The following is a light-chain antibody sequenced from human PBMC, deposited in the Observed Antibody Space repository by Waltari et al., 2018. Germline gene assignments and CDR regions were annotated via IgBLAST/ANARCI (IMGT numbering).Light chain of an antibody. V-gene: IGLV6-57*04. Sequence: NFMLTQPHSVSESPGKTVTISCTRSSGSIASNYVPGYQQRPGSAPTTVIYEDNQRPSGVPDRFSGSIDSSSNSASLTISGLKTEDEADYYCQSYDSSNQWVFGGGTKLTVL. CDR1: SGSIASNY. CDR2: EDN. J-gene: IGLJ3*02. CDR3: QSYDSSNQWV.